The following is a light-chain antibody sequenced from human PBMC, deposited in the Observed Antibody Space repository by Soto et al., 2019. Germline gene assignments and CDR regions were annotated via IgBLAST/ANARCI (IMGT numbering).Light chain of an antibody. Sequence: QAVVTQPASVSGSPGQSITISCTGTSSDVGSYNLVSWYQQHPGKAPKLMIYEGSKRPSGVSNRFSGSKSGNTASLTISGLQAEDEADYYCSSYTSSSTLCVFGTGTKVTVL. CDR2: EGS. V-gene: IGLV2-14*02. CDR1: SSDVGSYNL. CDR3: SSYTSSSTLCV. J-gene: IGLJ1*01.